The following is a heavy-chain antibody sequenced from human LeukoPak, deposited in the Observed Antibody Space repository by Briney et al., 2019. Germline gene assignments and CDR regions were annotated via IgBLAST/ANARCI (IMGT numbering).Heavy chain of an antibody. Sequence: GGSLRLSCAASGFFLSRYTMNWVRQAPGKGLEWVSGIRADAVTTYYADSVKGRFIISRDNSKNTVYLQMNSLSAEDAAVYYCVKDDGWVQYANWGQGTLVTVSS. CDR2: IRADAVTT. V-gene: IGHV3-23*01. CDR3: VKDDGWVQYAN. CDR1: GFFLSRYT. D-gene: IGHD5-24*01. J-gene: IGHJ4*02.